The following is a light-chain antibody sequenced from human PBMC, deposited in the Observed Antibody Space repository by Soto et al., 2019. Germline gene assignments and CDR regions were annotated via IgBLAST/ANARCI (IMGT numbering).Light chain of an antibody. CDR1: QSISNY. J-gene: IGKJ2*02. CDR3: QQSYSTSCT. CDR2: AAS. V-gene: IGKV1-39*01. Sequence: DIQMTQSPSSLSASVGDRVTITCRASQSISNYLNWYQQKPGKAPKLLISAASSLQSGVPSRFSGSGSGTDFTLTISSLQPEDSATYYCQQSYSTSCTFGQGTKLEIK.